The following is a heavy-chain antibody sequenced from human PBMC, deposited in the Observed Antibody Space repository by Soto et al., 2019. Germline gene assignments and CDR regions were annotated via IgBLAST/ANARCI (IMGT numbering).Heavy chain of an antibody. V-gene: IGHV1-18*04. Sequence: QVQLAQSGAEVKKPGASVKVSCKASGYPFTTYGISWVRQAPGQGLEWMGWISTYNGDTEYPQSLQGRVAMTRDTSSATAYMELRSLRSDDTAVYYCARVMTTFGVVSKGPDHWGQGTLVTVSS. CDR3: ARVMTTFGVVSKGPDH. D-gene: IGHD3-3*01. CDR1: GYPFTTYG. CDR2: ISTYNGDT. J-gene: IGHJ4*02.